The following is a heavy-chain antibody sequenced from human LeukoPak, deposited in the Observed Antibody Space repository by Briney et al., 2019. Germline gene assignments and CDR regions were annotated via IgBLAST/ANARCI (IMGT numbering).Heavy chain of an antibody. CDR1: GFTFSSYG. CDR3: ARDIPPPVFYYDSSGYSDY. Sequence: PGGSLRLSCAASGFTFSSYGMHWVRQAPGKGLEWVAFIRYDGSNKYYADSVKGRFTISRDNSKNTLYLQMNSLRAEDTAVYYCARDIPPPVFYYDSSGYSDYWGQGTLVTVSS. D-gene: IGHD3-22*01. CDR2: IRYDGSNK. J-gene: IGHJ4*02. V-gene: IGHV3-30*02.